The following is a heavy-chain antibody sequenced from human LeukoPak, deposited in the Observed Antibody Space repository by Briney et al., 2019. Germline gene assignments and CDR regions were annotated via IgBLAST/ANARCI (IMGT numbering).Heavy chain of an antibody. CDR3: ARNTTEVVTAKWFDP. J-gene: IGHJ5*02. D-gene: IGHD2-21*02. CDR2: IYHSGST. CDR1: GYSISSGDY. V-gene: IGHV4-38-2*01. Sequence: HSETLSLTCAVSGYSISSGDYWGWIRQPPGKGLEWIGSIYHSGSTHYNPSLKSRVTISVDTSKNQFSLKLSSVTAADTAVYYCARNTTEVVTAKWFDPWGQGTLVTVSS.